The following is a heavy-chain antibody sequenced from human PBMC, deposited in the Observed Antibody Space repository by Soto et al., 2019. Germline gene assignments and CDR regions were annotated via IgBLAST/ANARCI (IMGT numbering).Heavy chain of an antibody. Sequence: GASVKGSCKASGYTFANYAMQSVRQAPGQGLEWMGYINPGNGNTKYSQKFQGRLTISMDTSANTVYMELSSLTSKYTAIYYCARVVKNFSGSGDTSFDPWGQGSLVRVSS. CDR1: GYTFANYA. V-gene: IGHV1-3*01. D-gene: IGHD3-10*01. CDR3: ARVVKNFSGSGDTSFDP. CDR2: INPGNGNT. J-gene: IGHJ5*02.